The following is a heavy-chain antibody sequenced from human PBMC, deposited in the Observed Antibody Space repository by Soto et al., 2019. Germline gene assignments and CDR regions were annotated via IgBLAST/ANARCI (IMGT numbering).Heavy chain of an antibody. CDR2: IYYSGST. D-gene: IGHD2-2*01. CDR3: ARYEGYCSSTSCSYWFDP. J-gene: IGHJ5*02. V-gene: IGHV4-59*08. CDR1: GGSISSYY. Sequence: SETLSLTCTVSGGSISSYYWSWIRQPPGKGLEWIGYIYYSGSTNYNPSLKSRVTISVDTSKNQFSLKLSSVTAADTAVYYCARYEGYCSSTSCSYWFDPWGQGTLVTVSS.